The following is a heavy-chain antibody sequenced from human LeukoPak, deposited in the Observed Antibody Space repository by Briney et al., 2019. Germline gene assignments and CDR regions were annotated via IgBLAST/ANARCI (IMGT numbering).Heavy chain of an antibody. D-gene: IGHD1-20*01. CDR1: GFTFSSCG. CDR2: ISYDGSNK. V-gene: IGHV3-30*18. Sequence: TGGSLRLSCAASGFTFSSCGMHWVRQAPGKGLEWAAVISYDGSNKYYADSVKGRFTISRDNSKNTLYLQMNSLRAEDTAVYYCAKSLTGTAIGDYWGQGTLVTVSS. J-gene: IGHJ4*02. CDR3: AKSLTGTAIGDY.